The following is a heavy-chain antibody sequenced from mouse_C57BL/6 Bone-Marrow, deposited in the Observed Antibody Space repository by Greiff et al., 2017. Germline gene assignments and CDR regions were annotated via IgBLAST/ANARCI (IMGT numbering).Heavy chain of an antibody. Sequence: EVQLQESGPELVQPGASVTISCKASGYSFTGYYMNWVKQSPEKSLEWIGEINPSTGGTSYNQMFKAKATLTVDKSSSSSYMQLKSLTSEDSAVDYCAGYYYGMAMDYWGQGTSVTVSS. CDR1: GYSFTGYY. CDR2: INPSTGGT. D-gene: IGHD1-1*01. CDR3: AGYYYGMAMDY. J-gene: IGHJ4*01. V-gene: IGHV1-42*01.